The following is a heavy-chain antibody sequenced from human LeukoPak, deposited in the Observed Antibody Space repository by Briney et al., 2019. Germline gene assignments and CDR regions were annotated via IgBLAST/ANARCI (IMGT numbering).Heavy chain of an antibody. CDR2: ISSSSSYI. CDR3: GRAALCWGGFPLSY. D-gene: IGHD3-10*02. Sequence: GGSLRLSCAASGFTFSSYSMNWVRQAPGKGLEWVSSISSSSSYIYYADSVKGRFTISRDNAKNSLYLQMNSLRAEDTAVYYCGRAALCWGGFPLSYGGKEPLVTVSS. CDR1: GFTFSSYS. J-gene: IGHJ4*02. V-gene: IGHV3-21*01.